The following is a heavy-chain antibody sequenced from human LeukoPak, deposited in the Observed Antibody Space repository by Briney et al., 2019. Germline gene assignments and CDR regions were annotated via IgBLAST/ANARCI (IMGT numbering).Heavy chain of an antibody. CDR1: GFTFSSYW. Sequence: GGSLRLSCAASGFTFSSYWMHWVRQAPGKGLVWVSRINTDGSSISYADSVKGRFTISRGNAKNTLYVQMNSLRAEDTAVYYCASSYGDPRGYYYYYYMDVWGKGTTVTVSS. J-gene: IGHJ6*03. D-gene: IGHD4-17*01. CDR2: INTDGSSI. V-gene: IGHV3-74*01. CDR3: ASSYGDPRGYYYYYYMDV.